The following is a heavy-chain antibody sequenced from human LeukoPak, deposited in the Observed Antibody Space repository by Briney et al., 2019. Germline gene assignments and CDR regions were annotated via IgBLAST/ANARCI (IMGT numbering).Heavy chain of an antibody. D-gene: IGHD1-14*01. CDR1: GGSISSYY. CDR3: ARENNHLTWFDP. CDR2: IFYSGST. Sequence: QASETLSLTCTVSGGSISSYYWSWIRQPPGKGPEWIGSIFYSGSTYYNPSLKSRVTISVDASKNQFSLKLSSVTATDTAVYYCARENNHLTWFDPWGQGTLVTVSS. J-gene: IGHJ5*02. V-gene: IGHV4-59*05.